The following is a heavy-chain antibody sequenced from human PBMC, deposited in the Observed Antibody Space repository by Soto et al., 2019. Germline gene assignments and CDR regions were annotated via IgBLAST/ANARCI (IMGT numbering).Heavy chain of an antibody. CDR3: ARGELDYYGSGSYYWFDP. Sequence: SETLSLTCDVSGDTISTGGYTWAWIRQPPGKGLEWIGYIYYSGSTNYNPSLKSRVTISVDTSKNQFSLKLSSVTAADTAVYYCARGELDYYGSGSYYWFDPWGQGTLVTVSS. CDR1: GDTISTGGYT. CDR2: IYYSGST. D-gene: IGHD3-10*01. J-gene: IGHJ5*02. V-gene: IGHV4-61*08.